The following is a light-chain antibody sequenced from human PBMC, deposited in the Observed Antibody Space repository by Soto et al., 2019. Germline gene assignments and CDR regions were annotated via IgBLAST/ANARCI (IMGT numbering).Light chain of an antibody. V-gene: IGKV3-20*01. CDR3: QQYGSTPRT. CDR2: GAS. CDR1: QSVKNSY. Sequence: EIVLTQSPGTLSLSPGERATLSCRASQSVKNSYLAWYQQKPGQAPRLLIYGASTRATGIPDRFSGSGSGTDFTLTISRLEPEDFAVYYCQQYGSTPRTFGQGTKPEIK. J-gene: IGKJ2*01.